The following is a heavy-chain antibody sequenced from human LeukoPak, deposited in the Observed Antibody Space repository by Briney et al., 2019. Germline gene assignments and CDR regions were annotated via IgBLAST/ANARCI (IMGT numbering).Heavy chain of an antibody. CDR2: ISNSESS. CDR3: ARGRSHFDY. Sequence: SETLSLTCAVSGASITSYYWNWIRQPAGKGLEWIGRISNSESSNYNPSLKSRVTMSVDTSQNHFSLKLTAVTAADTAVDYCARGRSHFDYWGQGTLVTVSS. V-gene: IGHV4-4*07. CDR1: GASITSYY. J-gene: IGHJ4*02. D-gene: IGHD1-26*01.